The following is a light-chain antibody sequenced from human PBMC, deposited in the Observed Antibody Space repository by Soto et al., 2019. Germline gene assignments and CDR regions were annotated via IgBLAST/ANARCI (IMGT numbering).Light chain of an antibody. V-gene: IGLV2-8*01. Sequence: QSALTQPPSASGSPGQSVTISCTGTSSDVGGYNYVSWYQQHPGKAPKLMIYEVSKRPSGVPDRFSGSKSGNTASLTVSGLQAEDEADYYCQSYDSSLSVFFGTGTKLTVL. CDR2: EVS. CDR1: SSDVGGYNY. CDR3: QSYDSSLSVF. J-gene: IGLJ1*01.